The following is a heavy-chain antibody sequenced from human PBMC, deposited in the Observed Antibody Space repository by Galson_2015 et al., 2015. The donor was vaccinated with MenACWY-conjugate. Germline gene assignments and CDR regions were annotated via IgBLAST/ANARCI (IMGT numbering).Heavy chain of an antibody. CDR2: MNPNSGNT. Sequence: SVKVSCKASGYTFTSYDINWVRQATGQGLEWMGWMNPNSGNTGYAQKFQGRVTMTRNTSISTAYMELSSLRSEDTAVYYCARGGDYDILTGRYYYYMDVWGKGTSVTVSS. V-gene: IGHV1-8*01. J-gene: IGHJ6*03. CDR3: ARGGDYDILTGRYYYYMDV. D-gene: IGHD3-9*01. CDR1: GYTFTSYD.